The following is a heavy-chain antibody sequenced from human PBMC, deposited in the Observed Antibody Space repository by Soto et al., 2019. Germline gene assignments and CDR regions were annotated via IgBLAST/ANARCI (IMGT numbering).Heavy chain of an antibody. J-gene: IGHJ3*02. CDR3: ARLIAARRASAFDI. CDR2: ISSSSSYI. CDR1: GFTFSSYS. Sequence: PGGSLRLSCAASGFTFSSYSMNWVRQAPGKGLEWVSSISSSSSYIYYADSVKGRFTISRDNAKNSLYLQMNSLRAEDTAVYYCARLIAARRASAFDIWGQGTMVTVS. V-gene: IGHV3-21*01. D-gene: IGHD6-6*01.